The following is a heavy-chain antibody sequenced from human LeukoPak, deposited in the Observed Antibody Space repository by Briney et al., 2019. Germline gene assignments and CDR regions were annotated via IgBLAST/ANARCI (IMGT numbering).Heavy chain of an antibody. Sequence: GGSLRLSCEASGFTLSSYWMHWVRQAPGKGLVRVSRIKSDGSRTTYADSVKGRFTISRDNAKNTLYLQMNSLRAEDTAVYYCARDPDLSGYSFFDYWGQGALVTVFS. D-gene: IGHD3-22*01. CDR2: IKSDGSRT. CDR3: ARDPDLSGYSFFDY. J-gene: IGHJ4*02. V-gene: IGHV3-74*01. CDR1: GFTLSSYW.